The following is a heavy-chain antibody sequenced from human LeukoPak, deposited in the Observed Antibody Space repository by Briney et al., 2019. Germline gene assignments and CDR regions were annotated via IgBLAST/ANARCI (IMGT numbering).Heavy chain of an antibody. Sequence: ASVKVSCKASGGTFSSYAISWVRQAPGQGLEWMGRIIPILGIANYAQKFQGRVTITADKSTSTAYMELSSLRSEDTAVYYCARYYYDSSGYYRAFDYWGQGTLVTVSS. J-gene: IGHJ4*02. V-gene: IGHV1-69*04. D-gene: IGHD3-22*01. CDR1: GGTFSSYA. CDR2: IIPILGIA. CDR3: ARYYYDSSGYYRAFDY.